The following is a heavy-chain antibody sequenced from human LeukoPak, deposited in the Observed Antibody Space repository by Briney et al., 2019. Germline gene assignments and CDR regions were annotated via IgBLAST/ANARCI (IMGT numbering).Heavy chain of an antibody. D-gene: IGHD3-9*01. Sequence: GASVKVSCKASGGTFSSYAISWVRQVPGQGLEWMGGIIPIFGTANYAQKFQGRVTITADESTSTAYMELSSLRSEDTAVYYCASHYDILTGAQRSNDAFDIWGQGTMVTVSS. CDR3: ASHYDILTGAQRSNDAFDI. V-gene: IGHV1-69*13. J-gene: IGHJ3*02. CDR2: IIPIFGTA. CDR1: GGTFSSYA.